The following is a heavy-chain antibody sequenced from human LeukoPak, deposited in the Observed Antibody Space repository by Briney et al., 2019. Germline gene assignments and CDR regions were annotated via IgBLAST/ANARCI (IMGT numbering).Heavy chain of an antibody. J-gene: IGHJ3*02. D-gene: IGHD1-26*01. CDR2: ISGSGGST. CDR1: GFTFSSYA. V-gene: IGHV3-23*01. CDR3: AKDPWEGYDAFDI. Sequence: GGSLRLSCAASGFTFSSYAMSWVRQAPGKGREWVSAISGSGGSTYYADSVKGRFTISRDNSKNTLYLQMNSLRAEDTAVYYCAKDPWEGYDAFDIWGQGTMVTVSS.